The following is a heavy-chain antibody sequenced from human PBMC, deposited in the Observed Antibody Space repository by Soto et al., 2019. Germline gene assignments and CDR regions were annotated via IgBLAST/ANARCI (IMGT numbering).Heavy chain of an antibody. V-gene: IGHV1-69*19. J-gene: IGHJ3*02. Sequence: QVQLVQSGAEVKKHGSSVKVSCKDYVGTFSSYAISWVRQAPGQGLEWLGGIIPIFGTDNYAQTYQGRVTMNADESTSTAYMELSSLRYDDTAVYYCASGGVLVPADIPVASDIWGQLTMVAVPS. D-gene: IGHD2-2*02. CDR1: VGTFSSYA. CDR2: IIPIFGTD. CDR3: ASGGVLVPADIPVASDI.